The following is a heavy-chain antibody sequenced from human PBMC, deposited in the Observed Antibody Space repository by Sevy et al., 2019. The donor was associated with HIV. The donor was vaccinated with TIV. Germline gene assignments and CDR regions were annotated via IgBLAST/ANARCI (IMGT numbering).Heavy chain of an antibody. Sequence: GGSLRLSCAASGFTFSDHYMEWVRQAPGKGLEWVGRTRNKAHSYTTEYAAFVKGGFTISGDDSKNSLYLQMNSLKTEDTAVYYCSTHAGIAAAGRVFDYWGQGTLVTVSS. D-gene: IGHD6-13*01. J-gene: IGHJ4*02. CDR3: STHAGIAAAGRVFDY. CDR1: GFTFSDHY. V-gene: IGHV3-72*01. CDR2: TRNKAHSYTT.